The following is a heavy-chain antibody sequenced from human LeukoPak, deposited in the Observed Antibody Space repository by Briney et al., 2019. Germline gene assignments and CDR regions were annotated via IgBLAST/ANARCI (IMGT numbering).Heavy chain of an antibody. Sequence: GGSLRLSCAASGFTFSSYAMHWVRQAPGKWLEWVAVISYDGSNKYYADSVKGRFTISRDNSKNTLYLQMNSLRAEDTAVYYCARDTRGPYYYDSSGYYRYWGQGTLVTVSS. CDR3: ARDTRGPYYYDSSGYYRY. V-gene: IGHV3-30-3*01. J-gene: IGHJ4*02. CDR1: GFTFSSYA. CDR2: ISYDGSNK. D-gene: IGHD3-22*01.